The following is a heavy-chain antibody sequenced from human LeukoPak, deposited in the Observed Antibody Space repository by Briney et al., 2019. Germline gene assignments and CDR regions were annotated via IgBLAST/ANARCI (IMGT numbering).Heavy chain of an antibody. CDR1: GFTFSSDA. Sequence: GGSLRLSCAASGFTFSSDAIHWVRQAPGKGLEWVAVISYDGSNKYYADSVKGRFTISRDNSKNTLYLQMNSLRAEDTAVYYCTRPVYAGYFDYWGQGTLVTVSS. CDR2: ISYDGSNK. D-gene: IGHD1-14*01. V-gene: IGHV3-30*14. CDR3: TRPVYAGYFDY. J-gene: IGHJ4*02.